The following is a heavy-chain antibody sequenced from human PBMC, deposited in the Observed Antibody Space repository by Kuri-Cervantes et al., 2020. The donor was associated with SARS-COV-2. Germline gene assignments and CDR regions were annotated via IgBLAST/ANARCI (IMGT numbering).Heavy chain of an antibody. CDR1: GGSFSGYY. V-gene: IGHV4-34*01. D-gene: IGHD2-2*01. Sequence: SQTLSLTCAVFGGSFSGYYWSWIRQSPGKGLEWIGKVNHSGSTNYNPSPSSRVTISVDMSKNQFSLRLSSVTAADTAMYYCARGREGVVPATILGLGYFLYFSMDVWGKGTSVTVSS. CDR3: ARGREGVVPATILGLGYFLYFSMDV. J-gene: IGHJ6*03. CDR2: VNHSGST.